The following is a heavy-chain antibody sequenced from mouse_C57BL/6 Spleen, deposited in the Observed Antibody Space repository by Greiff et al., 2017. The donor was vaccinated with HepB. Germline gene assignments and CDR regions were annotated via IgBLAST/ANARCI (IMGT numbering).Heavy chain of an antibody. CDR2: ISDGGSYT. CDR3: ASFEGLRDYAMDY. CDR1: GFTFSSYA. D-gene: IGHD1-1*01. V-gene: IGHV5-4*01. Sequence: EVHLVESGGGLVKPGGSLKLSCAASGFTFSSYAMSWVRQTPEKRLEWVATISDGGSYTYYPDNVKGRFTISRDNAKNNLYLQMSHLKSEDTAMYYCASFEGLRDYAMDYWGQGTSVTVSS. J-gene: IGHJ4*01.